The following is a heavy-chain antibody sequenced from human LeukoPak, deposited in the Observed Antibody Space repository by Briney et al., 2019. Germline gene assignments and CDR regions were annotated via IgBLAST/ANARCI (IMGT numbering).Heavy chain of an antibody. D-gene: IGHD6-13*01. CDR1: GFTFSSYA. V-gene: IGHV3-30-3*01. CDR2: ISYDGSNK. J-gene: IGHJ4*02. Sequence: QSGGSLRLSCAASGFTFSSYAMHWVRQAPGKGLEWVAVISYDGSNKYYADSVKGRFTISRDNSKNTLYLQMNSLRAEDTAVYYCARESIAAAEWRYWGQGTLVTVSS. CDR3: ARESIAAAEWRY.